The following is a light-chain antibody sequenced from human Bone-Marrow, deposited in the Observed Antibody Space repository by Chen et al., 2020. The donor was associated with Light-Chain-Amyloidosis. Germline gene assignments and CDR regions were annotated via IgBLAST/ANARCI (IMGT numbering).Light chain of an antibody. J-gene: IGLJ3*02. V-gene: IGLV3-21*02. CDR2: DDS. CDR3: QVWDRSSDRPV. Sequence: SYVPTQPSSVSVAPGQTATIACGGNDIGSTSVHWYQQTPGQAPLLVVYDDSDRPSGIPERLSGSNSGNTATLPISRVEAGDEADYYCQVWDRSSDRPVFGGGTKLTVL. CDR1: DIGSTS.